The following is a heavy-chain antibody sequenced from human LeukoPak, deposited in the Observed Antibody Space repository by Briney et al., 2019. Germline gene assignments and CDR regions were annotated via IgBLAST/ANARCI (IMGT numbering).Heavy chain of an antibody. J-gene: IGHJ3*02. CDR1: GFTFDNYA. D-gene: IGHD5-18*01. CDR3: AKDRGYRDLDSVDT. V-gene: IGHV3-9*01. Sequence: GGSLRLSCAASGFTFDNYAIHWVRQAPGKGLEWVSSISWNGVSVDYADSVKGRFTISKDNAKNSLYLQMNSLRAEDTALYYCAKDRGYRDLDSVDTWGQGTMVTVSS. CDR2: ISWNGVSV.